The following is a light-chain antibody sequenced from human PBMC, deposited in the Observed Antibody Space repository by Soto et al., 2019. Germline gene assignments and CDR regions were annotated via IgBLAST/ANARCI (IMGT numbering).Light chain of an antibody. J-gene: IGKJ1*01. CDR1: QSVSSSY. CDR2: DAS. CDR3: QHYSNWPPWT. Sequence: EIELTQSPGTLSLSPGERATLSCRASQSVSSSYLAWYQQKPGQAPRLLIYDASSRATGIPDRFSGSGSGTDFTLTISRLQPEDFAVYYCQHYSNWPPWTFGQGTKVEVK. V-gene: IGKV3-20*01.